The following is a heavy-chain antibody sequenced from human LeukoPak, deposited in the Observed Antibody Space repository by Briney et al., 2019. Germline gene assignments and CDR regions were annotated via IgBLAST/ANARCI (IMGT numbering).Heavy chain of an antibody. V-gene: IGHV5-51*01. CDR3: ARRGVRYYYDSSGFTDPDYYGMDV. CDR2: IYPGDSDT. D-gene: IGHD3-22*01. CDR1: GYSFTSYW. J-gene: IGHJ6*02. Sequence: GESLKISCKGSGYSFTSYWIGWVRQMPGKGLGWMGIIYPGDSDTRYSPSFQGQVTISADKSVSTAYLQWSSLKASDTAMYYCARRGVRYYYDSSGFTDPDYYGMDVWGQGTTVTVSS.